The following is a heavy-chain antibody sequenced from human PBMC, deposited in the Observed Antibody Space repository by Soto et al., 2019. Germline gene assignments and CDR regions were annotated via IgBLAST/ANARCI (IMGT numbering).Heavy chain of an antibody. V-gene: IGHV4-59*08. D-gene: IGHD3-9*01. CDR3: ARHYDILTGYYIPYYFDY. CDR2: IYYSGST. Sequence: PSETLSLTCTVSGGSISSYYWSWIRQPPGKGLEWIGYIYYSGSTNYNPSLKSRVTISVDTSKNQFSLKLSSVTAADTAVYYCARHYDILTGYYIPYYFDYWGQGTLVTV. CDR1: GGSISSYY. J-gene: IGHJ4*02.